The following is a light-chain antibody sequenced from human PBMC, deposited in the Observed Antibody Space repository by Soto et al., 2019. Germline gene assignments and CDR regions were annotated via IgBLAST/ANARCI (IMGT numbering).Light chain of an antibody. Sequence: EIVLTQSPATLSLSPGERATLSCRASQSISSLLAWYQQKPGQAPRLLIYDASNRATGIPARFSGSGSGTEFTLTISSLEPEDLAVYYLHQRRKWPPSFGPWTTLDIQ. CDR3: HQRRKWPPS. CDR1: QSISSL. J-gene: IGKJ3*01. CDR2: DAS. V-gene: IGKV3-11*01.